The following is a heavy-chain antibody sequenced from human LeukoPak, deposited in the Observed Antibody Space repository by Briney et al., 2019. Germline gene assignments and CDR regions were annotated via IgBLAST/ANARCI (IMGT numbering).Heavy chain of an antibody. Sequence: ASVKVSCKASGYTFTSYDINRVRRATGQGLEWMGWMNPNSGNTGYAQKFQGRVTMTRNTSISTAYMELSSLRSEDTAVYYCARGRTARNYYGMDVWGQGTTVTVSS. J-gene: IGHJ6*02. D-gene: IGHD6-6*01. CDR1: GYTFTSYD. CDR2: MNPNSGNT. V-gene: IGHV1-8*01. CDR3: ARGRTARNYYGMDV.